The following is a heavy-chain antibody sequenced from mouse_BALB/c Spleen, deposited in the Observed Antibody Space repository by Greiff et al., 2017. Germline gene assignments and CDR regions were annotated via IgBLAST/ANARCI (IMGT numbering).Heavy chain of an antibody. CDR1: GFTFSDYY. V-gene: IGHV5-4*02. D-gene: IGHD1-1*01. CDR3: ARDRYYGSSYGYFDV. Sequence: EVHLVESGGGLVQPGGSLKLSCAASGFTFSDYYMYWVRQTPEKRLEWVATISDGGSYTYYPDSVKGRFTISRDNAKNNLYLQMSSLKSEDTAMYYCARDRYYGSSYGYFDVWGAGTTVTVSS. J-gene: IGHJ1*01. CDR2: ISDGGSYT.